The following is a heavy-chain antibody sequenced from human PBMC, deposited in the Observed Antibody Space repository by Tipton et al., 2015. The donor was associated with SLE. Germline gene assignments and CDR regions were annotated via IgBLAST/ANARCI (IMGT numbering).Heavy chain of an antibody. CDR1: GGSISNYY. CDR3: ARVTGRLGWFDP. J-gene: IGHJ5*02. Sequence: TLSLTCTVSGGSISNYYWTWIRQPPGKGLEWIGYISFSGSTNYNPSLKSRVTISIDTSRNQFSLKLSSVTAADTAVYYSARVTGRLGWFDPWGQGTLVTVSS. CDR2: ISFSGST. V-gene: IGHV4-59*01. D-gene: IGHD1-20*01.